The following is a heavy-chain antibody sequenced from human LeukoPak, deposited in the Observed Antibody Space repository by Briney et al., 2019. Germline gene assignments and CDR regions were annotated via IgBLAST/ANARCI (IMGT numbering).Heavy chain of an antibody. CDR1: GGSISSGSYY. CDR2: IYTSGST. J-gene: IGHJ4*02. V-gene: IGHV4-61*02. CDR3: AREAYIGGGDCFDY. Sequence: SETLSLTCTVSGGSISSGSYYWSWIRQPAGKGLEWIGRIYTSGSTNCNPSLKSRVTISVDTSKNQFSLKLSSVTAADTAVYYCAREAYIGGGDCFDYWGQGTLVTVSS. D-gene: IGHD2-21*01.